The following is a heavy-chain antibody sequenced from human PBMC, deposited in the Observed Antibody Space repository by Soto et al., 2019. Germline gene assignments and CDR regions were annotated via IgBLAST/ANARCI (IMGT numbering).Heavy chain of an antibody. CDR2: IHYSGTT. Sequence: SETLSLTCTVSGGSMRNYFWTWIRQPPGKGLEWIGCIHYSGTTSFFPSYNPSLRSRVTIPEDTSKNQFSLKLLSVTTADTAVYFCAAGEASSRNLAPYYLDFWGQGTLVTVSS. CDR1: GGSMRNYF. D-gene: IGHD6-13*01. V-gene: IGHV4-59*01. CDR3: AAGEASSRNLAPYYLDF. J-gene: IGHJ4*02.